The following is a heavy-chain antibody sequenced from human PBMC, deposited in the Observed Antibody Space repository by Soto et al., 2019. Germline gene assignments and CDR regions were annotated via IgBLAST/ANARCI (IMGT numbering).Heavy chain of an antibody. Sequence: GGSLRLSCAASGFTFSSYAMSWVRQAPGKGLEWVSAISGSGGSTYYADSVKGRFTISRDNSKNTLYLQMNSLRAEDTAVYYCAKDPGGQQLVMGFYYYWGQGTLVTVSS. CDR1: GFTFSSYA. CDR2: ISGSGGST. CDR3: AKDPGGQQLVMGFYYY. D-gene: IGHD6-13*01. V-gene: IGHV3-23*01. J-gene: IGHJ4*02.